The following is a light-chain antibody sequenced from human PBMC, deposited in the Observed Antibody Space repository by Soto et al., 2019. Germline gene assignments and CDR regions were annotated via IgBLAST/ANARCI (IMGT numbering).Light chain of an antibody. CDR1: NIGGKT. J-gene: IGLJ1*01. CDR3: QVWDSSGDHDV. Sequence: SYELTQPPSVSVAPGQTATITCGGNNIGGKTVHWYQQKPRQAPVLVVYDDSARPSGIPERFAGSNSENTATLTISRVEAGDEADYYCQVWDSSGDHDVFGTGTKLTVL. V-gene: IGLV3-21*02. CDR2: DDS.